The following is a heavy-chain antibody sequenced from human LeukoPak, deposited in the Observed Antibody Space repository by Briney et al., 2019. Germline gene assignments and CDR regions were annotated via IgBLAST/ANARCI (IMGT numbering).Heavy chain of an antibody. CDR3: ARGAYGDYRNWFDP. V-gene: IGHV3-20*04. D-gene: IGHD4-17*01. CDR2: LNWNGDNT. CDR1: GFTFCDYG. J-gene: IGHJ5*02. Sequence: GGSLRLSCAASGFTFCDYGMSWVRQAPGKGLEWVSGLNWNGDNTVYADSVKGRFTISRDNAKNSLYLQMNSLRAEDTALYYCARGAYGDYRNWFDPWGQGTLVTVSS.